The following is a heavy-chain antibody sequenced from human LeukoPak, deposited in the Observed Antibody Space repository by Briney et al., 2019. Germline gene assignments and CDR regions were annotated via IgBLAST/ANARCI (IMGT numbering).Heavy chain of an antibody. CDR1: GFTFSRHH. D-gene: IGHD2-21*01. CDR3: ATIPTGGLVRAGVIDV. Sequence: GGSLRLSCSASGFTFSRHHMTWVRQAPGKGLEWVSSISATSTFIEDADSVKGRFTISRDNAKNSVYLQMDSLKDEDTAVYYCATIPTGGLVRAGVIDVWGQGTTVTVSS. CDR2: ISATSTFI. J-gene: IGHJ6*02. V-gene: IGHV3-21*01.